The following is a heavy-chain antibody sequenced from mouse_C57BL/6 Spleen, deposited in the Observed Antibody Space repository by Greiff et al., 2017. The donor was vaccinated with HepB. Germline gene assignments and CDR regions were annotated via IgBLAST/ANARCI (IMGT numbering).Heavy chain of an antibody. J-gene: IGHJ4*01. V-gene: IGHV5-4*01. CDR1: GFTFSSYA. CDR3: ARDRHTTVVAPNAMDY. CDR2: ISDGGSYT. Sequence: EVQRVESGGGLVKPGGSLKLSCAASGFTFSSYAMSWVRQTPEKRLEWVATISDGGSYTYYPDNVKGRFTISRDNAKNNLYLQMSHLKSEDTAMYYCARDRHTTVVAPNAMDYWGQGTSVTVSS. D-gene: IGHD1-1*01.